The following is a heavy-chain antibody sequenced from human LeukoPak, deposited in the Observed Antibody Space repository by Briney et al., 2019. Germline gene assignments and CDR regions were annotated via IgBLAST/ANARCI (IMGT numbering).Heavy chain of an antibody. CDR3: ARARSGLDY. Sequence: SETLSLTCTVSGGSISSYYWSWIRQPPGKGLEWIGYIYYSGSTNYNPSLKSRVTISVDTSKNQFSLKLSSVTAADTAVYYCARARSGLDYWGQGTLVTVSS. V-gene: IGHV4-59*01. J-gene: IGHJ4*02. CDR1: GGSISSYY. CDR2: IYYSGST. D-gene: IGHD3-10*01.